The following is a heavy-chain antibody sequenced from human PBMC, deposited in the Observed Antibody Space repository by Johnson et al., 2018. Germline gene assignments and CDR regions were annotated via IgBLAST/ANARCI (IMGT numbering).Heavy chain of an antibody. CDR3: AKGDYFGRSALAEYFQH. CDR2: ISYDGSNK. V-gene: IGHV3-30*18. CDR1: GFPFSSYG. Sequence: VQLVESGGGVVQPGRSLRLSCAASGFPFSSYGMHWGRQAPGKGLEWVALISYDGSNKYYADSVKGRFTISRDNSQNTLYLQMNSLSAEDTAVCYCAKGDYFGRSALAEYFQHWGQGTLVTVSS. D-gene: IGHD3-10*01. J-gene: IGHJ1*01.